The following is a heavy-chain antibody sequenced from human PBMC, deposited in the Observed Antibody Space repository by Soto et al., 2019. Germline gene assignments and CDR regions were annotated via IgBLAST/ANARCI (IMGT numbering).Heavy chain of an antibody. CDR3: ARGIEGWYQGRYYYGMDV. Sequence: SETLSLTCTVSGASISGYHWSWIRQFPGKGLECLGYISYSGATNYNPSLKSRVTMSIDTSKNQFSLKLSSVTAADTAVYYCARGIEGWYQGRYYYGMDVWGQGTTVTVSS. CDR2: ISYSGAT. D-gene: IGHD6-19*01. V-gene: IGHV4-59*01. CDR1: GASISGYH. J-gene: IGHJ6*02.